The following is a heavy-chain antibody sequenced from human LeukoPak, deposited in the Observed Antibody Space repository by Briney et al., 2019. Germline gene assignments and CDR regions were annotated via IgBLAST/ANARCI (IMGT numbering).Heavy chain of an antibody. CDR3: ARDGVGVVVIADFDY. V-gene: IGHV3-48*01. Sequence: GGSLRLSCAASGFTFSSYSMNWVRQAPGKGLEWVSYIRSSSSTIYYADSVKGRFTISRDNAKNSLYLQMNSLRAEDTAVYYCARDGVGVVVIADFDYWGQGTLVTVSS. CDR2: IRSSSSTI. J-gene: IGHJ4*02. CDR1: GFTFSSYS. D-gene: IGHD2-21*01.